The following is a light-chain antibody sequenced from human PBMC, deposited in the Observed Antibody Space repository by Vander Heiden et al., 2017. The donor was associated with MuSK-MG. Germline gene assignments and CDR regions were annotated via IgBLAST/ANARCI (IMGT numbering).Light chain of an antibody. CDR2: GAS. CDR3: QHSGSWPGIA. CDR1: QSVSSSH. Sequence: EIVLTQCRGTLSLSAGERATLSCRASQSVSSSHLAWYQQKPGQAPRLLIYGASSRATGIPGRFSDSGSGIDLTLTMSKREPGDLAVYYCQHSGSWPGIAFSQGAQIXIK. V-gene: IGKV3-20*01. J-gene: IGKJ5*01.